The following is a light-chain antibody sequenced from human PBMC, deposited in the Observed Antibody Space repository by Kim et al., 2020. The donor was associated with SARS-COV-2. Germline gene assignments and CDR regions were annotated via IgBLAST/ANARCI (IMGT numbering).Light chain of an antibody. CDR2: DAS. CDR3: QQRTNWPRT. V-gene: IGKV3-11*01. CDR1: QRISNY. J-gene: IGKJ4*01. Sequence: LSPGERPTPSGRASQRISNYLAWYHQKPGQPPRLVIYDASNRATGIPARFSGSGSGTDFTLTISSLEPEDFAVYYCQQRTNWPRTFGGGTKVDIK.